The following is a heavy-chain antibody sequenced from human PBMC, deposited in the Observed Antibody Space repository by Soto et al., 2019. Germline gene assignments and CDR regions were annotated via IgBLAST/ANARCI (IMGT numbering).Heavy chain of an antibody. D-gene: IGHD5-18*01. CDR3: ARDRSGFSYGSQDYFGLDV. Sequence: QVQLQESGPGLVKPSETLSLTCTVSGDSIRIYYWTWVRQPPGKGLEWIGYVSHTGSTNYKPSLKSRVTISVDSSKNQLSLRLTSVTAADTAVYYCARDRSGFSYGSQDYFGLDVWGPGTAVTVSS. CDR1: GDSIRIYY. CDR2: VSHTGST. V-gene: IGHV4-59*01. J-gene: IGHJ6*02.